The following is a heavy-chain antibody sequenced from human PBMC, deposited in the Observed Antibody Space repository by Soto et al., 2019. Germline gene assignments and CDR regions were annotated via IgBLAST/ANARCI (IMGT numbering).Heavy chain of an antibody. V-gene: IGHV3-30-3*01. Sequence: PGGSLRLSCAASGFTFSSYAMHWVRQAPGKGLEWVAVISYDGSNKYYADSVKGRFTISRDNSKNTLYLQMNSLRAEDTAVYYCARDHGQRGAVQYSSSFRGSYYYYYGMDVWGQGTTVTVSS. CDR3: ARDHGQRGAVQYSSSFRGSYYYYYGMDV. D-gene: IGHD6-6*01. CDR2: ISYDGSNK. J-gene: IGHJ6*02. CDR1: GFTFSSYA.